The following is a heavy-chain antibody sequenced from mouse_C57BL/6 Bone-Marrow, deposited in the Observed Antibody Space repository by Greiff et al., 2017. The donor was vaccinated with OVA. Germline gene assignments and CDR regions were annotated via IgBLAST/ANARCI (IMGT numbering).Heavy chain of an antibody. Sequence: VQLKESGPELVKPGASVKMSCKASGYTFTDYNMHWVKQSHGKSLEWIGYINPNNGGTSYNQKFKGKATLTVNKSSSTAYMELRSLTSEDSAVYYCAELGHWYFDVWGTGTTVTVSS. D-gene: IGHD4-1*01. J-gene: IGHJ1*03. CDR3: AELGHWYFDV. V-gene: IGHV1-22*01. CDR1: GYTFTDYN. CDR2: INPNNGGT.